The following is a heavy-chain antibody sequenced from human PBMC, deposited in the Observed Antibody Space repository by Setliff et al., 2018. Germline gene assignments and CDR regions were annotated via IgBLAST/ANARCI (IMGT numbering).Heavy chain of an antibody. J-gene: IGHJ4*02. D-gene: IGHD3-3*01. CDR3: ARRETYYNFWSGYYAY. Sequence: SETLSLTCAVYGGSFSGYYWSWVRQPPGKGLEWIGEINHSGSTNYNPSLKSRVTISVDTSKNQFSLKLSSVTAADTAVYYCARRETYYNFWSGYYAYWGQGTLVTVS. V-gene: IGHV4-34*01. CDR2: INHSGST. CDR1: GGSFSGYY.